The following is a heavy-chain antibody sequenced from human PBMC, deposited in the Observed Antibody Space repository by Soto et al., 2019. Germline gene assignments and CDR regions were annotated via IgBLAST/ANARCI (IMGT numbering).Heavy chain of an antibody. J-gene: IGHJ4*02. Sequence: SVKVSCKASGGTFSSYAISWVRQAPGQGLEWMGGIIPIFGTANYAQKFQGRVTITADESTSTAYMELRSLRSEDTAVYYCARGPYDRIWGTPPPWYFDYWGQGTLVTVYS. V-gene: IGHV1-69*13. D-gene: IGHD3-22*01. CDR2: IIPIFGTA. CDR3: ARGPYDRIWGTPPPWYFDY. CDR1: GGTFSSYA.